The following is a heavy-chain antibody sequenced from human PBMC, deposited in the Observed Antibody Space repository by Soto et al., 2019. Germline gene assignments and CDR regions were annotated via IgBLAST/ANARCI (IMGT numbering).Heavy chain of an antibody. V-gene: IGHV1-8*01. Sequence: AAVKPSSKDSGYSYTKNDVSWVRQATGQGLEWMGWMNPGSGNTGYAQKFQGRVTMTRNTSISTAYMELSSRRSEDTAVYYCARGRGLGGSYGLDYYYGMDVWG. CDR3: ARGRGLGGSYGLDYYYGMDV. CDR2: MNPGSGNT. CDR1: GYSYTKND. J-gene: IGHJ6*02. D-gene: IGHD1-26*01.